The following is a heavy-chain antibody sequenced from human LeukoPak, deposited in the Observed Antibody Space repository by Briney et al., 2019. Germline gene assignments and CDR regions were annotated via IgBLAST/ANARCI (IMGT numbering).Heavy chain of an antibody. Sequence: SVKVSCKACGGTFSSYAISWVRQAPGQGLEWMGRIIPILGIANYAQKFQGRVTITADKSTSTAYMELSSLRSEDTAVYYCARDGVHHDRAGDYYYGMDVWGQGTTVTVSS. CDR2: IIPILGIA. J-gene: IGHJ6*02. CDR1: GGTFSSYA. D-gene: IGHD1-1*01. CDR3: ARDGVHHDRAGDYYYGMDV. V-gene: IGHV1-69*04.